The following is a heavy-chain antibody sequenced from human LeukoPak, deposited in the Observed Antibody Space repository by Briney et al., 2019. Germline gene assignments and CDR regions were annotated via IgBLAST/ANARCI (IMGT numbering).Heavy chain of an antibody. CDR1: GFTFSSYG. CDR2: IWYDGSNK. Sequence: PGGSLRLSCAASGFTFSSYGMHWVRQAPGKGLEWVAVIWYDGSNKYYADSVKGRFTIPRDNSKNTLYLQMNSLRAEDTAVYYCARDGVYDSSGQRSGFDYWGQGTLVTVSS. J-gene: IGHJ4*02. V-gene: IGHV3-33*01. D-gene: IGHD3-22*01. CDR3: ARDGVYDSSGQRSGFDY.